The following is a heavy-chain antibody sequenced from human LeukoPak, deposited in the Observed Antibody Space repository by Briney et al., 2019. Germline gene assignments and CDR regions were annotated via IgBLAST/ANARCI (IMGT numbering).Heavy chain of an antibody. CDR2: ISDNGDKT. CDR3: VKGGGSGFDY. J-gene: IGHJ4*02. V-gene: IGHV3-23*01. CDR1: GFSFSTYA. D-gene: IGHD3-10*01. Sequence: GGSLRLSSAASGFSFSTYAMSWVRQAPGKGLEWVSSISDNGDKTYHADSVKGRFTISRDNSRNTVYLQMNDLRAEDTAVYHCVKGGGSGFDYWGQGTLVTVSS.